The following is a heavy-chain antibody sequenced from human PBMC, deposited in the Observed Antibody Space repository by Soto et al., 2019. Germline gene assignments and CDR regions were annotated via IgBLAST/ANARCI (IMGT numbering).Heavy chain of an antibody. CDR3: ATYTVGEGGRGY. D-gene: IGHD3-16*01. Sequence: QVQLQESGPGLVKPSETLSLTCTVSGGSMRGQHWSWIRQPPGKGLEWIGHHSDSTNYNPSLKSRITISTDTSKTQSSLKLSSVTAADTAVYYCATYTVGEGGRGYWGQGTLVTVSS. CDR2: HHSDST. V-gene: IGHV4-4*09. CDR1: GGSMRGQH. J-gene: IGHJ4*02.